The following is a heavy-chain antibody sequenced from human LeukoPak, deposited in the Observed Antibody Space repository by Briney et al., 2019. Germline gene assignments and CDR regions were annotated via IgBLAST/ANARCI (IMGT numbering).Heavy chain of an antibody. CDR1: GFTFSGSA. CDR2: IRSKANSYAT. J-gene: IGHJ6*03. D-gene: IGHD2-15*01. V-gene: IGHV3-73*01. CDR3: TRHKPPLYIGVAYYYYYMDV. Sequence: GGSLRLSCAASGFTFSGSAMHWVRQASGKGLEWVGRIRSKANSYATAYAASVKGRFTISRDDSKNTAYLQMNSLKTEDTAVYYCTRHKPPLYIGVAYYYYYMDVWGKGTTVTVSS.